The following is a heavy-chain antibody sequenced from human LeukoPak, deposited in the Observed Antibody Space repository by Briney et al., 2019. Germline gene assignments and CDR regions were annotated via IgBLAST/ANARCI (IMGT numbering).Heavy chain of an antibody. CDR1: GFTFSTYS. Sequence: GGSLRLSCAASGFTFSTYSMNWVRQAPGKGLEWVSYITSSSSTIYYADSMKGRFTISRDNAKNSLYLQMNSLRAEDTALYYCAKDKGSRYYFDYWGQGTLVTVSS. CDR2: ITSSSSTI. V-gene: IGHV3-48*01. CDR3: AKDKGSRYYFDY. J-gene: IGHJ4*02.